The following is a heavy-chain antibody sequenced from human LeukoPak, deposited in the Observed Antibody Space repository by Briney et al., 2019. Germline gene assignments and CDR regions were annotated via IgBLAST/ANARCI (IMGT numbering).Heavy chain of an antibody. CDR2: INPSGGST. Sequence: ASVKVSCKASGYTFTSYYMHWVRQAPGQGLEWMGIINPSGGSTSYAQKFQGRVTMTRDMSTSTVYMELSSLRSEDTAVYYCARDYSESVVVPAAMGYYYYYYMDVWGKGTTVTVSS. V-gene: IGHV1-46*01. D-gene: IGHD2-2*01. CDR1: GYTFTSYY. CDR3: ARDYSESVVVPAAMGYYYYYYMDV. J-gene: IGHJ6*03.